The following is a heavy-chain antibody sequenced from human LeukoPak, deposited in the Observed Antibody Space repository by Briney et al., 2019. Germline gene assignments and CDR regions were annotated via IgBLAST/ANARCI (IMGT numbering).Heavy chain of an antibody. V-gene: IGHV3-23*01. Sequence: GGSLRLSCAASGFTFSSYAMSWVRQAPGKGLEWVSAISGSGGSTYYADSVKGRFTISRDNSKNTLYLQMNSLGAEDTAVYYCAKVGPTIFGVVPYYFDYWGQGTLVTVSS. CDR2: ISGSGGST. CDR3: AKVGPTIFGVVPYYFDY. D-gene: IGHD3-3*01. J-gene: IGHJ4*02. CDR1: GFTFSSYA.